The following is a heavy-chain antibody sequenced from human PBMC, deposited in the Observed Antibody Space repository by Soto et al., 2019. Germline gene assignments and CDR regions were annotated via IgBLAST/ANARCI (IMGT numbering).Heavy chain of an antibody. D-gene: IGHD6-13*01. CDR3: AKIADRYSTDYYYYYGMDV. CDR2: ISYDGSNK. V-gene: IGHV3-30*18. J-gene: IGHJ6*02. CDR1: GFTFDNYY. Sequence: GGSLRLSCEASGFTFDNYYMSWVRQAPGKGLEWVAVISYDGSNKYYADSVKGRFTISRDNSKNTLYLQMNSLRAEDTAVYYCAKIADRYSTDYYYYYGMDVWGQGTTVTVSS.